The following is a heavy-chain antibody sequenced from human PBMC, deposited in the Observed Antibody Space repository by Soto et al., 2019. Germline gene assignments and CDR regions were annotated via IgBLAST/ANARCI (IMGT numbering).Heavy chain of an antibody. V-gene: IGHV3-30*03. D-gene: IGHD3-22*01. CDR3: VLDSSGYTLDY. Sequence: PGGSLRLSCAASGFTFSSHGMHWVRQAPGKGLEWVAVISYDGSNKYYADSVKGRFTISRDNSKNTLYLQMNSLRAEDTAVYYCVLDSSGYTLDYWGQGTLVTVS. J-gene: IGHJ4*02. CDR1: GFTFSSHG. CDR2: ISYDGSNK.